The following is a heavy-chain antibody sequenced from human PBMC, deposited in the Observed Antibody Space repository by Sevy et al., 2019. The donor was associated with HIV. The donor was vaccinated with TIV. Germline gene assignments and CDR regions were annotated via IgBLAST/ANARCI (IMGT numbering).Heavy chain of an antibody. D-gene: IGHD2-21*02. CDR2: ISHDGNYK. CDR3: ARLFSCGGDCYYLDS. V-gene: IGHV3-30-3*01. J-gene: IGHJ4*02. CDR1: GFTFDNYD. Sequence: GGSLRLSCVASGFTFDNYDFHWVRQAPGKGLEWVAVISHDGNYKNYADSVKVRFTISRDNFKNTLYLQMSGLRLEDTAVYFCARLFSCGGDCYYLDSWGQGALVTVS.